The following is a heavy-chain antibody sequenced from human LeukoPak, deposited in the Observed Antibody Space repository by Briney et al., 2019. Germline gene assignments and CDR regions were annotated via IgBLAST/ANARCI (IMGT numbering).Heavy chain of an antibody. Sequence: AXGYTFTGYYMHWVRQAPGQGREWMGWINPNSGGTNYAQKFQGRVTMTRDTSISTAYMELSRLRSDDTAVYYCARLSLWSGYYLFDPWGQGTLVTVSS. CDR3: ARLSLWSGYYLFDP. CDR1: GYTFTGYY. D-gene: IGHD3-3*01. V-gene: IGHV1-2*02. CDR2: INPNSGGT. J-gene: IGHJ5*02.